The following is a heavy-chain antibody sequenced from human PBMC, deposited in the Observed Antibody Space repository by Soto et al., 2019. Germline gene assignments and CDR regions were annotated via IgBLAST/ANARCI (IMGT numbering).Heavy chain of an antibody. CDR2: INPNSGGT. D-gene: IGHD3-16*01. V-gene: IGHV1-2*04. CDR1: GYTFTGYY. Sequence: QVQLVQSGAEVKKPGASVKVSCKASGYTFTGYYMHWVRQAPGQGLEWMGWINPNSGGTNYAQKFEGWGTKTRDTSIRTARTGLGRLKTEEKAVYYCWRGGGGRYYYGMDVWGQGTTVTVSS. J-gene: IGHJ6*02. CDR3: WRGGGGRYYYGMDV.